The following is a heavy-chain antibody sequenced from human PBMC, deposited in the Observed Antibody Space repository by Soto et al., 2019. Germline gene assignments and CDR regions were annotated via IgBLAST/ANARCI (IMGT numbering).Heavy chain of an antibody. D-gene: IGHD2-15*01. CDR1: GITFSRYA. J-gene: IGHJ6*03. Sequence: QVQLMESGGGVVQPGRSLRLSCAASGITFSRYALHWVRQAPGKGLEWVAVISYDGSDKNFADSVKGRFTISRDNSENTLYLQMNRLRTEDTAVYYCAKTPASHPGFYYYLDVWGKGTTVTVSS. V-gene: IGHV3-30*18. CDR3: AKTPASHPGFYYYLDV. CDR2: ISYDGSDK.